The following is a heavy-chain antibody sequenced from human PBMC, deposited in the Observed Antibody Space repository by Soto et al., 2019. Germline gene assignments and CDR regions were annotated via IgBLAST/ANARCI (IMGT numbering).Heavy chain of an antibody. CDR1: GFTFSSYG. D-gene: IGHD1-1*01. J-gene: IGHJ4*02. Sequence: PGGSLRLYCAASGFTFSSYGMHWVRQAPGKGLEWVAVIWYDGSNKYYADSVKGRFTISRDNSKNTLYLQMNSLRAEDTAVYYCARDLGNWIFDYWGQGTLVTVSS. V-gene: IGHV3-33*01. CDR3: ARDLGNWIFDY. CDR2: IWYDGSNK.